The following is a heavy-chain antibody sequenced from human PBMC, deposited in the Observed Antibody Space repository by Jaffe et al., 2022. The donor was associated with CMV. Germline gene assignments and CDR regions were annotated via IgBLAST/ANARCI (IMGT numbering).Heavy chain of an antibody. CDR1: GFTFSDYY. V-gene: IGHV3-11*01. CDR2: ISSSGSTI. J-gene: IGHJ4*02. CDR3: ARDFGQGVGATTFDWSTPAWDY. D-gene: IGHD1-26*01. Sequence: QVQLVESGGGLVKPGGSLRLSCAASGFTFSDYYMSWIRQAPGKGLEWVSYISSSGSTIYYADSVKGRFTISRDNAKNSLYLQMNSLRAEDTAVYYCARDFGQGVGATTFDWSTPAWDYWGQGTLVTVSS.